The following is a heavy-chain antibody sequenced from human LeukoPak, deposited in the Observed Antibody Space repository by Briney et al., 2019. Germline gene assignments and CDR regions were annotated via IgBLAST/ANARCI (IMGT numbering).Heavy chain of an antibody. D-gene: IGHD6-13*01. V-gene: IGHV4-4*07. J-gene: IGHJ5*02. CDR1: GGSISSYY. CDR2: IYTSGST. Sequence: PSETLSLTCTVSGGSISSYYWSWIRQPAGKGLEWIGRIYTSGSTSYNPSLKSRVTMSVDTSKNQFSLKLSSVTAADTAVYYCARDHIAAAGTHGGSVRNWFDPWGQGTLVTVSS. CDR3: ARDHIAAAGTHGGSVRNWFDP.